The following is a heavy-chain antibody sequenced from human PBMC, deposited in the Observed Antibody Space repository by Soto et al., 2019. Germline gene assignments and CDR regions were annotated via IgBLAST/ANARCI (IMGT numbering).Heavy chain of an antibody. CDR2: IYGGGAP. D-gene: IGHD1-1*01. J-gene: IGHJ4*02. V-gene: IGHV3-66*01. Sequence: EVSLVESGGGLVQPGGSPRLSCAASGLSVGDNYMSWVRQAPGKGLEWVSIIYGGGAPYYPDSVKGMFTISTDSSKNTLHLQMNSRRAEDTAVYYCATWTGTTFDYWGQGTQASVSS. CDR3: ATWTGTTFDY. CDR1: GLSVGDNY.